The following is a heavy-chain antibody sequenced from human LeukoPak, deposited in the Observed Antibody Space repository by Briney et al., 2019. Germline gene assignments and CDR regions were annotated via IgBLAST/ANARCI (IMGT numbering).Heavy chain of an antibody. Sequence: PSETLSLTCAVYGGSFSGYYWSWIRQPPGKGLEWIGEINHSGSTNYNPSLKSRVTISVDTSKNQFSLKLSSVTAADTAVYYCARHTTASYDYVWGSYETSGGFDYWGQGTLVTVSS. CDR2: INHSGST. V-gene: IGHV4-34*01. D-gene: IGHD3-16*01. CDR3: ARHTTASYDYVWGSYETSGGFDY. CDR1: GGSFSGYY. J-gene: IGHJ4*02.